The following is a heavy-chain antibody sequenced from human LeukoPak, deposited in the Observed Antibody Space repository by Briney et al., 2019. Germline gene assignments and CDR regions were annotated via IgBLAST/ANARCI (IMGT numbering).Heavy chain of an antibody. J-gene: IGHJ5*02. CDR2: ISAYNGNT. D-gene: IGHD1-20*01. CDR3: AREGTRITGTTRLWFGP. CDR1: GYTFTSYG. V-gene: IGHV1-18*01. Sequence: ASVKVSCKASGYTFTSYGISWVRQAPGQGLEWMGWISAYNGNTNYAQKLQGRVTMTTDTSTSTAYMELRSLRSDDTAVYYCAREGTRITGTTRLWFGPWGQGTLVTVSS.